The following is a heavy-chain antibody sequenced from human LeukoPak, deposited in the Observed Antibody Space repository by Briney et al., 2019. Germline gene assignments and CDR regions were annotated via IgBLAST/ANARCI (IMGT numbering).Heavy chain of an antibody. CDR3: AKDLSYTSGASDH. D-gene: IGHD6-19*01. Sequence: GGSLRLSCAASGFTFSAFAMTWVRQAPGKGLEWVSTITDDGYNSYSADSVKGRITFSRDNSKNTLSLQLRSLRAEDTAVYYCAKDLSYTSGASDHWGQGTLVTVSS. CDR1: GFTFSAFA. J-gene: IGHJ4*02. V-gene: IGHV3-23*01. CDR2: ITDDGYNS.